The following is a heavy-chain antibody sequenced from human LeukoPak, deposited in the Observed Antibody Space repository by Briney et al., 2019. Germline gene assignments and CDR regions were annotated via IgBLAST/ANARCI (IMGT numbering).Heavy chain of an antibody. CDR1: GYTFTSYH. J-gene: IGHJ4*02. D-gene: IGHD3-22*01. CDR2: MNPDSGST. CDR3: ARGREEAYYYDSSAFDY. Sequence: ASVKVSCKASGYTFTSYHINWVRQATGQGLQWMAWMNPDSGSTGYAQEFQGRITITRDTSISTVYMELSSLRSEDTAVYYCARGREEAYYYDSSAFDYWGQGTLVTVSS. V-gene: IGHV1-8*03.